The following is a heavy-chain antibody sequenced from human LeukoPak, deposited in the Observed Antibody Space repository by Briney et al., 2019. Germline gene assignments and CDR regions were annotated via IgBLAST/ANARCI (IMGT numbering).Heavy chain of an antibody. V-gene: IGHV3-23*01. CDR1: GFAFSSYA. J-gene: IGHJ4*02. Sequence: GGSLRLSCAASGFAFSSYATSWVRQAPGKGLEWVSGISGSGVDTFYADSVKGRFTLSRDNSRNTLYLQMNSLRAEDTAVYYCARGQRYSSGWYVPAKGYWGQGTLVTVSS. CDR2: ISGSGVDT. D-gene: IGHD6-19*01. CDR3: ARGQRYSSGWYVPAKGY.